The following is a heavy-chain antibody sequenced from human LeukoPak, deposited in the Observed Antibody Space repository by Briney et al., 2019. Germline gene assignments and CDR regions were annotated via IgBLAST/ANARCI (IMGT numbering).Heavy chain of an antibody. J-gene: IGHJ6*03. D-gene: IGHD6-19*01. CDR3: AREGSVAVAGTVLDDYYYYYMDV. CDR1: GYTFTSYG. CDR2: MNPNSGNT. V-gene: IGHV1-8*03. Sequence: GASVKVSCKASGYTFTSYGINWVRQATGQGLEWMGWMNPNSGNTGYAQKFQGRVTITRNTSISTAYMELSSLRSEDTAVYYCAREGSVAVAGTVLDDYYYYYMDVWGKGTTVTVSS.